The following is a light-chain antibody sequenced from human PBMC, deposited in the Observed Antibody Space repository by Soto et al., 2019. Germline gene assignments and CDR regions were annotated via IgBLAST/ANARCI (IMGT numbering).Light chain of an antibody. Sequence: DIQMTQSPSSLSASVGDRVTITCRASQSISSYLNWYQQKPGKAPKLLIYAASSLQSGVPSRFSGSGSGTHFTLTISSLQPEDFATYYCQQLHGYPITVGQGTRLEIK. CDR1: QSISSY. V-gene: IGKV1-39*01. CDR2: AAS. J-gene: IGKJ5*01. CDR3: QQLHGYPIT.